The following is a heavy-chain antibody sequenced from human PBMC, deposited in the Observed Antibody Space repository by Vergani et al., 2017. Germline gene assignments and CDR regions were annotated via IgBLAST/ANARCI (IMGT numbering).Heavy chain of an antibody. J-gene: IGHJ5*02. CDR1: GGSISSGSYY. V-gene: IGHV4-61*02. D-gene: IGHD5-24*01. CDR3: AREDGAWSVDP. CDR2: IYTSGST. Sequence: QVQLQESGPGLVKPSQTLSLTCTVSGGSISSGSYYWSWIRPPAGKGLEWIGRIYTSGSTNYNPSLKSRVTISVDTSKNQFSLKLSSVTAADTAVYYCAREDGAWSVDPWGQGTLVTVSS.